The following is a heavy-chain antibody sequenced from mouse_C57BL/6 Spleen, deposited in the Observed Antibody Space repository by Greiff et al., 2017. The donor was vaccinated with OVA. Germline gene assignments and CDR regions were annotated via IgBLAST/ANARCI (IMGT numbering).Heavy chain of an antibody. CDR2: IDPETGGT. CDR3: ASLRSSYAMDY. J-gene: IGHJ4*01. D-gene: IGHD1-1*01. V-gene: IGHV1-15*01. CDR1: GYTFTDYE. Sequence: QVQLQQSGAELVRPGASVTLSCKASGYTFTDYEMHWVKQTPVHGLEWIGAIDPETGGTAYNQKFKGKSTLTVDKSSSTAYMQLSSLTSEDSAVYYCASLRSSYAMDYWGQGTSVTVSS.